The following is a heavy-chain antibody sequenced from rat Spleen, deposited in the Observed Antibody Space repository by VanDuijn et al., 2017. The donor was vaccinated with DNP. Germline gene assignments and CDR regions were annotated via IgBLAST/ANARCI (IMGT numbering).Heavy chain of an antibody. J-gene: IGHJ2*01. V-gene: IGHV2-1*01. CDR3: TRDWGSGSHHFDY. D-gene: IGHD4-6*01. Sequence: QVQLKESGPGLVQPSQTLSLTCTVSGFSLTSNSVHWVRQSPGKGLEWIAAISSGGSTYYNSVLQSRLSISRDTSKSQIFLKMNSLQTEDTAIYFCTRDWGSGSHHFDYWGQGVLVTVSS. CDR1: GFSLTSNS. CDR2: ISSGGST.